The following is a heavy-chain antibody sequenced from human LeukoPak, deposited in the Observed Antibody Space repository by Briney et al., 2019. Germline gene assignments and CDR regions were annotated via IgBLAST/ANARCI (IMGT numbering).Heavy chain of an antibody. D-gene: IGHD1-26*01. Sequence: SETLSLTCAVYGGSFSGYYWSWIRQPPGKGLEWIGEINHSGSTNYNPSLKSRVTISVDTSKNQFSLKLSSVTAADTAVYYCARTIVKGYWYFDLWGRGTLVTVSS. CDR3: ARTIVKGYWYFDL. CDR2: INHSGST. CDR1: GGSFSGYY. V-gene: IGHV4-34*01. J-gene: IGHJ2*01.